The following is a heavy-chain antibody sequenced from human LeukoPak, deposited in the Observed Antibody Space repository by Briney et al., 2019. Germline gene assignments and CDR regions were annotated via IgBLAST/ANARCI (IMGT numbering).Heavy chain of an antibody. Sequence: TGGSLRLSCAASGFTFSSYAMSWVRQAPGKGLEWVSAISGSGGSTYYADSVKGRFTISRDNSKNTLYLQMNGLRAEDTAVYYCASRGWLRYYFDYWGQGTLVTVSS. D-gene: IGHD5-12*01. CDR3: ASRGWLRYYFDY. CDR1: GFTFSSYA. J-gene: IGHJ4*02. V-gene: IGHV3-23*01. CDR2: ISGSGGST.